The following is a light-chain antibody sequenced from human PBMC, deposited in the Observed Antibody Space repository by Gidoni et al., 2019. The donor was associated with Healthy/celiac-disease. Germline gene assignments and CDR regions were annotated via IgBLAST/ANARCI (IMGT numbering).Light chain of an antibody. CDR2: AAS. CDR3: QQYYSYRYT. J-gene: IGKJ2*01. CDR1: QGISSY. Sequence: AIRMTQSPSSFSASTGDRVTITCRASQGISSYLAWYQQKPGKAPKLLIYAASTLQSGVPSRFSGSGSGTDFTLTISCLQSEDFATYYCQQYYSYRYTFGQXTKLEIK. V-gene: IGKV1-8*01.